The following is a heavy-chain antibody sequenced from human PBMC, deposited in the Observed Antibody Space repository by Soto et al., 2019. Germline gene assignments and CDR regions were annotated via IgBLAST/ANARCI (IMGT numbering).Heavy chain of an antibody. CDR2: INHSGST. Sequence: SETLSLTCAVSGGSFSGNYWSCIRQPPGKGLEWIGEINHSGSTNYNPSLKSRVTISVDTSENQFSLKLTSVTAADTAVYYCARAQWLVRDGFDYWGQGTLVTVSS. CDR1: GGSFSGNY. V-gene: IGHV4-34*01. CDR3: ARAQWLVRDGFDY. D-gene: IGHD6-19*01. J-gene: IGHJ4*02.